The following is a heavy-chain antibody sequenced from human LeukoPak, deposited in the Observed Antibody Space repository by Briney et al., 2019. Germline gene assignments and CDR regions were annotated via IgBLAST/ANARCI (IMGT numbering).Heavy chain of an antibody. V-gene: IGHV4-30-4*01. CDR3: ARASSGYWGGLVSGAFDI. CDR1: GGSISSGDYY. D-gene: IGHD3-22*01. Sequence: PSETLSLTCTVSGGSISSGDYYWSWIRQPPGKGLEWIGYIYYSGSTYYNPSLKSRVTISVDTSKNQFSLKLSSVTAADTAVYYCARASSGYWGGLVSGAFDIWGQGTMVTVSS. J-gene: IGHJ3*02. CDR2: IYYSGST.